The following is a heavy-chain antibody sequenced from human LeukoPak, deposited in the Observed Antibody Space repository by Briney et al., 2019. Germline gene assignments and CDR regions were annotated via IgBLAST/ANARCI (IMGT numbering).Heavy chain of an antibody. Sequence: SETLSLICTVSGGSINNYYWSWFRQPPGKGLEWIAYIHSTGRINYNPSLKSRSTISIDTSKNQFSLKLSSVTAADTAVYYCAAGSAFDIWGQGTMVTVSS. CDR2: IHSTGRI. D-gene: IGHD3-10*01. V-gene: IGHV4-59*12. J-gene: IGHJ3*02. CDR1: GGSINNYY. CDR3: AAGSAFDI.